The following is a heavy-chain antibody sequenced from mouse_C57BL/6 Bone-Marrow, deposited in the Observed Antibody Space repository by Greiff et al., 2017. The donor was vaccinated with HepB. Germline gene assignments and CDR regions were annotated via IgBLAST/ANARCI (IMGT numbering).Heavy chain of an antibody. J-gene: IGHJ1*03. CDR3: ARDHYYGSRWYLDV. V-gene: IGHV5-16*01. D-gene: IGHD1-1*01. CDR2: INYDGSST. Sequence: EVHLVESEGGLVQPGSSMKLSCTASGFTFSDYYMAWVRQVPEKGLEWVANINYDGSSTYYLDSLKSRFIISRDNAKNILYLQMSSLKSEDTATYYCARDHYYGSRWYLDVWGTGTTVTVSS. CDR1: GFTFSDYY.